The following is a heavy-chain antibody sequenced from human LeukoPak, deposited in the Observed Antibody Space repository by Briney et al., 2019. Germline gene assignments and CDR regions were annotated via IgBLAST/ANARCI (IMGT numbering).Heavy chain of an antibody. J-gene: IGHJ3*02. V-gene: IGHV4-39*01. CDR2: IYYSGST. D-gene: IGHD4-17*01. CDR3: ASGPTTTVMLRAHFDI. Sequence: SETLSLTCTVSGGSISSSDYYWGWIRQPPVKGLEWIGSIYYSGSTYYNPSLKSRVTISVDTSKNQFSLKLNSVTAADTAVYYCASGPTTTVMLRAHFDIWGQGTMVTVSS. CDR1: GGSISSSDYY.